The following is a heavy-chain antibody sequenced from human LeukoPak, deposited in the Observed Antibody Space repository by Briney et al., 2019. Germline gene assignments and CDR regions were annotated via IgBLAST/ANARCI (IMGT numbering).Heavy chain of an antibody. CDR1: GYTFTSYG. V-gene: IGHV1-18*01. CDR3: ARDLGRAVTPGLWNYRAVTGWFDP. J-gene: IGHJ5*02. D-gene: IGHD1-7*01. CDR2: ISAYNGNT. Sequence: ASVKVSCKASGYTFTSYGISWVRQAPGQGLEWMGWISAYNGNTNYAQKLQGRVTMTTDTSTSTAYIELRSLRSDDTAVYYCARDLGRAVTPGLWNYRAVTGWFDPWGQGTLVTVSS.